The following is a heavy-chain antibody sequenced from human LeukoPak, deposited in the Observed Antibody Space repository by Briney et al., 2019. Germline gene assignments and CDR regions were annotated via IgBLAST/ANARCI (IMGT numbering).Heavy chain of an antibody. CDR3: ARAPWEPTPFDAFDI. CDR2: ISAYNGNT. CDR1: GYTFTSYG. V-gene: IGHV1-18*01. Sequence: GASVKVSCKASGYTFTSYGISWVRQAPGQGLEWMGWISAYNGNTNYAQKLQGRVTMTTDTSTSTAYMELRSLRSDDTAVYYCARAPWEPTPFDAFDIWGQGTMVTVSS. J-gene: IGHJ3*02. D-gene: IGHD1-26*01.